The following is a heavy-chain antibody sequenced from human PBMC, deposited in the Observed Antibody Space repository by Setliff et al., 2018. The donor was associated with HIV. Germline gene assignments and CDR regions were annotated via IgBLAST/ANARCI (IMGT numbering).Heavy chain of an antibody. CDR3: ARASRWLFRTGTYYFDY. Sequence: VKVSCKASGGTFSSYAISWVRQAPGQGLEWMGGIIPIFGTANYAQKLQGRVTMTTDTSTSTAYMELRSLRSDDTAVYYCARASRWLFRTGTYYFDYWGQGTLVTVS. J-gene: IGHJ4*02. D-gene: IGHD3-22*01. CDR1: GGTFSSYA. CDR2: IIPIFGTA. V-gene: IGHV1-69*13.